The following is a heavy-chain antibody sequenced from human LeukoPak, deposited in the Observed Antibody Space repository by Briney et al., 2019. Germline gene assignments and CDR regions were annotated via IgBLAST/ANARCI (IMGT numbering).Heavy chain of an antibody. V-gene: IGHV4-30-2*01. CDR2: IYHSGST. J-gene: IGHJ6*02. D-gene: IGHD3-3*01. CDR1: GGSISSSGYS. CDR3: AREPDNYDFWSGYYRYGMDV. Sequence: SETLSLTCTVSGGSISSSGYSWSWIRQPPGKGLEWIGYIYHSGSTYYNPSLKSRVTISVDRSKNQFSLKLSSVTAADTAVYYCAREPDNYDFWSGYYRYGMDVWGQGTTVTVSS.